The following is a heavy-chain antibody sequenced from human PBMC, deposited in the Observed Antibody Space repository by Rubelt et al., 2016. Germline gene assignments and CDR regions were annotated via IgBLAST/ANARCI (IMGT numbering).Heavy chain of an antibody. CDR3: ARGRAGGYSYGLRPGACDI. CDR2: IYYSGST. Sequence: QVQLQESGPGLVKPSQTLSLTCTVSGGSISSGGYYWSWIRQHPGKGLEWIGYIYYSGSTYYNPSLKSRVTISVDTSKNQFSLKLIAVTAADTAGDDCARGRAGGYSYGLRPGACDIWGQVTMVTVSS. V-gene: IGHV4-31*03. CDR1: GGSISSGGYY. J-gene: IGHJ3*02. D-gene: IGHD5-18*01.